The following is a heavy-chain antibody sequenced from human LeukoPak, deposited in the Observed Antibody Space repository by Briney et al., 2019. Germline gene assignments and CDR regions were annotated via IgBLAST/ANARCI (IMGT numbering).Heavy chain of an antibody. CDR3: ARGDDYYDSSGYLSYFDY. CDR2: IYYSGST. Sequence: SETLSLTCTVSGGSISSYYWSWIRQPPGKGLGWIGYIYYSGSTNYNPSLKSRVTISVDTSKNQFSLKLSSVTAADTAVYYCARGDDYYDSSGYLSYFDYWGQGTLVTVSS. CDR1: GGSISSYY. J-gene: IGHJ4*02. D-gene: IGHD3-22*01. V-gene: IGHV4-59*13.